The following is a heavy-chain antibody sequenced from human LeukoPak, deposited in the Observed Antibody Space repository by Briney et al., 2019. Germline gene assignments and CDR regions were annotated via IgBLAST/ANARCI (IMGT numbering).Heavy chain of an antibody. V-gene: IGHV4-34*01. D-gene: IGHD5-18*01. CDR2: INHSGNT. CDR3: VRRGYSYGS. CDR1: GGSFSGYY. Sequence: SETLSLTCAVYGGSFSGYYWSWIRQPPGKGLEWIGEINHSGNTNYNPSLKSRVTISVDTSKNQFSLKLSSVTAADTAVYYCVRRGYSYGSWGQGTLVTVSS. J-gene: IGHJ4*02.